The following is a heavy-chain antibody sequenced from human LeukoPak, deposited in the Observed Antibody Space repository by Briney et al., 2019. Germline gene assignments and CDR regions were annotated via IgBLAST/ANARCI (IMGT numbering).Heavy chain of an antibody. D-gene: IGHD4-17*01. CDR3: TKGDYGDYGGFDY. J-gene: IGHJ4*02. CDR2: ISSSSSYI. Sequence: GGSLRLSCAASGFTFSSYAMSWVRQAPGKGLEWVSSISSSSSYIYYADSVKGRFTISRDNAKNSLYLQMNSLRAEDTALYYCTKGDYGDYGGFDYWGQGTLVTVSS. CDR1: GFTFSSYA. V-gene: IGHV3-21*04.